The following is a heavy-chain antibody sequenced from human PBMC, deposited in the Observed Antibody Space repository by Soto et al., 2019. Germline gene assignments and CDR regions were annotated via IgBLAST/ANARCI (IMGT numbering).Heavy chain of an antibody. D-gene: IGHD4-17*01. CDR2: MYYSGST. V-gene: IGHV4-39*01. CDR3: VRGLTTIADS. J-gene: IGHJ4*02. Sequence: ETLSLTCTVSGGSISSSNSYWGWIRQPPGMGLEWIGSMYYSGSTYHNPSLKSRVTISVDTSKIQFSLKLSSVTAADTAVYYCVRGLTTIADSWGQGTLVTVSS. CDR1: GGSISSSNSY.